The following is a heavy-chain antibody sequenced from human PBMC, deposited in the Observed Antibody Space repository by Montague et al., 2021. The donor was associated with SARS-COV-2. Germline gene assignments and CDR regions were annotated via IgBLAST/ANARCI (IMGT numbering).Heavy chain of an antibody. V-gene: IGHV4-34*01. Sequence: SETLSLTRAVSDGSFSDYSWTWIRQPPGKGLEWIGEINHRGSTNYNPSLKSRVIISVDTSKNQFSLKMTSVTAADTAVYYCARGRQHINMVVVVVTGGEYYFDFWGQGTLVAVSS. D-gene: IGHD3-22*01. CDR2: INHRGST. CDR1: DGSFSDYS. CDR3: ARGRQHINMVVVVVTGGEYYFDF. J-gene: IGHJ4*02.